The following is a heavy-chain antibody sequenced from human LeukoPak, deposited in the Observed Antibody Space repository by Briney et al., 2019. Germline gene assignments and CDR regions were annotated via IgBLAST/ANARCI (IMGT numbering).Heavy chain of an antibody. D-gene: IGHD3-22*01. J-gene: IGHJ3*02. CDR1: GYTFTGYY. Sequence: ASVKVSCKASGYTFTGYYMHWVRQAPGQGLEWMGWISAYNGNTNYAQKLQGRVTMTTDTSTSTAYMELRSLRSDNTAVYYCARVGGYYYDSSGSGHDAFDIWGQGTMVTVSS. CDR2: ISAYNGNT. V-gene: IGHV1-18*04. CDR3: ARVGGYYYDSSGSGHDAFDI.